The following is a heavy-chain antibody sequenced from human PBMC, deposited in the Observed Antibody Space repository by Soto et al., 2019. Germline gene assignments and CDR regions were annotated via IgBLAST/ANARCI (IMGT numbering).Heavy chain of an antibody. CDR1: GGSFSGYY. CDR3: ARDPGEQWLGKYYYYGMDV. V-gene: IGHV4-34*01. J-gene: IGHJ6*02. Sequence: SETLSLTCAVYGGSFSGYYWSWIRQPPGKGLEWIGEINHSGSTYYNPSLKSRVTISVDTSKNQFSLKLSSVTAADTAVYYCARDPGEQWLGKYYYYGMDVWGQGTTVTVSS. D-gene: IGHD6-19*01. CDR2: INHSGST.